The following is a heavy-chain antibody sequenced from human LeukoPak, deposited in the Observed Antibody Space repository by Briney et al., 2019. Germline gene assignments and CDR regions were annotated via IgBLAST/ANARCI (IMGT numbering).Heavy chain of an antibody. J-gene: IGHJ3*02. Sequence: AASVKVSCKASGHTFTGYYMHWARQAPGQGLEWMGWINPNSGGTNYAQKFQGRVTMTRDTSISTAYMELSRLRSDDTAVYYCASLPGWLQLTDAFDIWGQGTMVTVSS. CDR1: GHTFTGYY. D-gene: IGHD5-24*01. CDR3: ASLPGWLQLTDAFDI. V-gene: IGHV1-2*02. CDR2: INPNSGGT.